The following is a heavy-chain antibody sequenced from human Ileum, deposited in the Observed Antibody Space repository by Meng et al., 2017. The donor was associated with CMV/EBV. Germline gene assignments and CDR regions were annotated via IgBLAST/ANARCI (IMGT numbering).Heavy chain of an antibody. CDR2: IKGDGSST. CDR3: VRDGVGAPPFDY. Sequence: SCEAYGFTFSDNWRHGVRQDTGKGLVWVSRIKGDGSSTSYADSVKGRFTISRDNAKNTLYLQMNNLRVEDTAVFYCVRDGVGAPPFDYWGQGTLVTVSS. J-gene: IGHJ4*02. D-gene: IGHD1-26*01. CDR1: GFTFSDNW. V-gene: IGHV3-74*01.